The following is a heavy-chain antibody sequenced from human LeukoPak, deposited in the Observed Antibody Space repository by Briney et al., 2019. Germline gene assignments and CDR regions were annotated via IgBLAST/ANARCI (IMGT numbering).Heavy chain of an antibody. CDR3: ARGALAAAARHAEYFQH. V-gene: IGHV3-15*01. Sequence: CAASGFIFSXDXXXXVXQAPGXXXXXXXXXXXKTDGGTADYAAPVKGRFTISRDNSKNTLYLQMSSLTAEDTAVYYCARGALAAAARHAEYFQHWGQGTLVTVSS. CDR1: GFIFSXDX. J-gene: IGHJ1*01. CDR2: XXXKTDGGTA. D-gene: IGHD6-13*01.